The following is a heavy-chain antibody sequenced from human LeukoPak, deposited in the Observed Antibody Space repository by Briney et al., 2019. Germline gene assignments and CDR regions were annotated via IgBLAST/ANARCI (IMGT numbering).Heavy chain of an antibody. D-gene: IGHD2-2*01. J-gene: IGHJ5*02. Sequence: GGSLRLSCAASGFTFSSYSMSWVRQAPGKGLEWVATIKPDGRDTYYVDSVKGRFTISRDNAKNSLYLQMNSLRAEDTAVYYCARDQEELDQLLFFRFDPWGQGTLVTVSS. V-gene: IGHV3-7*01. CDR1: GFTFSSYS. CDR3: ARDQEELDQLLFFRFDP. CDR2: IKPDGRDT.